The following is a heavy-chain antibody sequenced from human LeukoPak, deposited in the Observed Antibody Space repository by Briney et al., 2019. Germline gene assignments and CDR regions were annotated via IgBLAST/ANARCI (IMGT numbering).Heavy chain of an antibody. J-gene: IGHJ3*02. CDR1: GYTFTSYY. D-gene: IGHD4-23*01. CDR2: INPSGGST. Sequence: SVKVSCKASGYTFTSYYIHWVRQAPRQGLEWMGIINPSGGSTSYVQKFQGRVTMTRDMSTSTVYMELSSLRSEDTAVYYCARAVVTSPRSAFDIWGQGTMVTVSS. CDR3: ARAVVTSPRSAFDI. V-gene: IGHV1-46*01.